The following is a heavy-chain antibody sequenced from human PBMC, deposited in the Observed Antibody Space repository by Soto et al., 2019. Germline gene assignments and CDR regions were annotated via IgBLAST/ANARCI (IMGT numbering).Heavy chain of an antibody. CDR2: IYWDDDK. CDR1: GFSLSTSGVG. D-gene: IGHD3-22*01. Sequence: QITLKESGPTLVKPTQTLTLTCTFSGFSLSTSGVGVGWIRQPPGKALEWLVLIYWDDDKRYSPSLESRLTITKDTSKNQGVLTMTNMDPVDTATYYCAHRLEYSSYWNAGYFDSWGQGTLVTVSS. J-gene: IGHJ4*02. V-gene: IGHV2-5*02. CDR3: AHRLEYSSYWNAGYFDS.